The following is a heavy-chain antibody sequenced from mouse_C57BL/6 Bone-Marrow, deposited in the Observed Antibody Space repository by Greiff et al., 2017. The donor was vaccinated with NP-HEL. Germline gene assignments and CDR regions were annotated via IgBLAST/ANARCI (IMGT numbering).Heavy chain of an antibody. CDR3: ARDAGWYFGV. Sequence: EVHLVESGGGLVQSGRSLRLSCATSGFTFSDFYMEWVRQAPGKGLEWIAASRNKANDYTTEYSAYVKGRFTVSRDTSQSIPYLQMNALRAEDTAIYYCARDAGWYFGVWGTGTTVTVSS. CDR2: SRNKANDYTT. CDR1: GFTFSDFY. J-gene: IGHJ1*03. V-gene: IGHV7-1*01.